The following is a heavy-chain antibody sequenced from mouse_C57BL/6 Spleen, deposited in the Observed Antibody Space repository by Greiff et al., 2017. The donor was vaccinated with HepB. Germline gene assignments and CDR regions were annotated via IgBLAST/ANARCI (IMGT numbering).Heavy chain of an antibody. CDR1: GYTFTDYY. CDR2: INPNNGGT. D-gene: IGHD1-1*01. J-gene: IGHJ2*01. Sequence: EVQLQQSGPELVKPGASVKISCKASGYTFTDYYMNWVKQSHGKSLEWIGDINPNNGGTSYNQKFKGKATLTVDKSSSTAYMELRSLTSEDSAVYYCARERFITTVAYFDYWGQGTTLTVSS. V-gene: IGHV1-26*01. CDR3: ARERFITTVAYFDY.